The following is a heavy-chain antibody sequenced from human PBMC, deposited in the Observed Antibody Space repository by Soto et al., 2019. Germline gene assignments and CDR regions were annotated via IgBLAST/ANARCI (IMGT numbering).Heavy chain of an antibody. D-gene: IGHD6-13*01. J-gene: IGHJ6*02. V-gene: IGHV3-30*18. Sequence: PGGSLRLSCAASGFTFSSYGMHCFRQVPGKGLEWVAVISYDGSNKYYPDSVKGRFTISRDNSKNTLYLQMNSLRAEATAVYYCAKDLEGSWYYYCYGMDVWGQGTTVTVSS. CDR3: AKDLEGSWYYYCYGMDV. CDR2: ISYDGSNK. CDR1: GFTFSSYG.